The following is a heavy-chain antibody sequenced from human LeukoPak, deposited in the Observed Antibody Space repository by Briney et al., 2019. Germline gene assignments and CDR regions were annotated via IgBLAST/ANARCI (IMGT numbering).Heavy chain of an antibody. CDR1: GFNVTNDY. J-gene: IGHJ4*02. CDR3: ARGGFELYSYGRYYFDY. CDR2: IYRGGST. D-gene: IGHD5-18*01. V-gene: IGHV3-53*01. Sequence: GGSLRLSCAASGFNVTNDYMSWDRQAPGKGLEWVSVIYRGGSTYYADSVKGRFTISRDNSKNSLYLQMNSLRAEDTAVYYCARGGFELYSYGRYYFDYWGQGTLVSVSS.